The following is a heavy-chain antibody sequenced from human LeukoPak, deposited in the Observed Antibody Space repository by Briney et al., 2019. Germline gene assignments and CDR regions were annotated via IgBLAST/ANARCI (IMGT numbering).Heavy chain of an antibody. CDR3: AKGGYSGYDYRFDY. Sequence: PGGSLRLSCAASGFTFSSYGMHWVRQAPGKGLEWVAVISYDGSNKYYADSVKGRFTISGDNSKNTLYLQMNSLRAEDTAVYYCAKGGYSGYDYRFDYWGQGTLVTVSS. D-gene: IGHD5-12*01. CDR2: ISYDGSNK. J-gene: IGHJ4*02. CDR1: GFTFSSYG. V-gene: IGHV3-30*18.